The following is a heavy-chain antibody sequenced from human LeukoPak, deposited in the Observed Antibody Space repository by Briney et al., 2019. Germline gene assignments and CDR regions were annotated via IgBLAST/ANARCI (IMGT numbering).Heavy chain of an antibody. CDR1: GGSISSSSYY. Sequence: PSETLSLTCTVSGGSISSSSYYWGWIRQPPGKGLEWIGSIYYSGSTYYNPSLKSRVTISVDTSKNQFSLKLSSVTAADTAVYYCARTLYSYGYGYFDYWGQGTLVTISS. V-gene: IGHV4-39*07. J-gene: IGHJ4*02. D-gene: IGHD5-18*01. CDR3: ARTLYSYGYGYFDY. CDR2: IYYSGST.